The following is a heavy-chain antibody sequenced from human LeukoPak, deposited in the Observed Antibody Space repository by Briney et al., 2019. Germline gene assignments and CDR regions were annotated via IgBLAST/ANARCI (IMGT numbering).Heavy chain of an antibody. CDR2: IYYGGST. CDR3: ARDRYGDHTYFDY. V-gene: IGHV4-39*07. D-gene: IGHD4-17*01. Sequence: SETLSLTCTVSGGSISSSSYYWGWIRQPPGKGLEWIGSIYYGGSTYYNPSLKSRVTISVDRSKNQFSLKLSSVTAADTAVYYCARDRYGDHTYFDYWGQGTLVTVSS. J-gene: IGHJ4*02. CDR1: GGSISSSSYY.